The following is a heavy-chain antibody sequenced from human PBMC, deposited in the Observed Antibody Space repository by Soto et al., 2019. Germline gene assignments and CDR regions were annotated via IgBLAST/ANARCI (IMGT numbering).Heavy chain of an antibody. CDR2: ISGSGGST. Sequence: GGSLRLSCAASGFTFSSYAMSWVRQAPGKGLEWVSAISGSGGSTYYADSVKGRFTISRDNSKNTLYLQMNSLRAEDTAVYYCAKAGAYCGGDCYSSFADWGQGTLVTVSS. J-gene: IGHJ4*02. CDR3: AKAGAYCGGDCYSSFAD. CDR1: GFTFSSYA. V-gene: IGHV3-23*01. D-gene: IGHD2-21*02.